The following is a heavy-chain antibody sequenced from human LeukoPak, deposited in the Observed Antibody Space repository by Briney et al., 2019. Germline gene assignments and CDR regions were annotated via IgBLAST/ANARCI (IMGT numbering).Heavy chain of an antibody. J-gene: IGHJ5*02. CDR3: ARSIVVVPAAIRGRFDP. Sequence: SETLSLTCAVYGGSFSGYYWSWIRQPPGKGLEWIGEINHSGSINYNPSLKSRVTISVDTSKNQFSLKLSSVTAADTAVYYCARSIVVVPAAIRGRFDPWAQGTLVTVSS. CDR2: INHSGSI. V-gene: IGHV4-34*01. D-gene: IGHD2-2*02. CDR1: GGSFSGYY.